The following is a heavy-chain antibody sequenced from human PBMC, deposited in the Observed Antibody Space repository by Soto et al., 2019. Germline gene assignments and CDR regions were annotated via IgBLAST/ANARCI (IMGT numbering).Heavy chain of an antibody. CDR2: ISHSGST. D-gene: IGHD3-16*02. V-gene: IGHV4-31*03. CDR1: GADINSGGFT. J-gene: IGHJ6*02. Sequence: SETLSLTCSVSGADINSGGFTWTWIRQHAGKGLEWLGHISHSGSTDYNPSLKSRLSISGDTSKNHFSLTLTSVTAADAAVYYCATIGVSGYLAVCGQGTTGTVAS. CDR3: ATIGVSGYLAV.